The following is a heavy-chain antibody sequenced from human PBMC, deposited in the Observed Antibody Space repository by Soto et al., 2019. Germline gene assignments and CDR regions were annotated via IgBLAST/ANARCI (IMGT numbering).Heavy chain of an antibody. CDR2: INAGNGNT. CDR3: ARTLIAVAGIFDY. J-gene: IGHJ4*02. CDR1: GYTFTSYA. V-gene: IGHV1-3*01. D-gene: IGHD6-19*01. Sequence: ASVEVSCKXSGYTFTSYAMHWVRQAPGQRLEWMGWINAGNGNTKYSQKFQGRVTITRDTSASTAYMELSSLRSEDTAVYYCARTLIAVAGIFDYWGRGTLVTVSS.